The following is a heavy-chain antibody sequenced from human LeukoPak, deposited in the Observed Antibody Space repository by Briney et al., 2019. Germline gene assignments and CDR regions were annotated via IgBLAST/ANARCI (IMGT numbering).Heavy chain of an antibody. CDR2: IWYDGSNK. D-gene: IGHD2-2*01. J-gene: IGHJ4*02. Sequence: PGGSLRLSCAASGFTFNNYGMHWVRQAPGKGLEWVAFIWYDGSNKYYADSVKGRFTISRDNSKNTLYLQMSSLRAEDTAVYYCAKAWSYCSSTSCSAPGYWGQGTPVTVSS. CDR1: GFTFNNYG. CDR3: AKAWSYCSSTSCSAPGY. V-gene: IGHV3-30*02.